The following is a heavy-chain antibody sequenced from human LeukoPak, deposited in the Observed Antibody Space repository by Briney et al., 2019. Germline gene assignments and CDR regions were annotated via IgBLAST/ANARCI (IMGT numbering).Heavy chain of an antibody. CDR2: IRSDGRAT. CDR1: GFTFRSFG. D-gene: IGHD4-23*01. Sequence: GGSLRLSCAASGFTFRSFGMHWVRQAPGKGLEWVSFIRSDGRATDYADSVEGRLTISRDNSRNTLYVQMNSLRDEDTAIYYCAKDRDGGNFYFDYWARESWSPSPQ. V-gene: IGHV3-30*02. J-gene: IGHJ4*02. CDR3: AKDRDGGNFYFDY.